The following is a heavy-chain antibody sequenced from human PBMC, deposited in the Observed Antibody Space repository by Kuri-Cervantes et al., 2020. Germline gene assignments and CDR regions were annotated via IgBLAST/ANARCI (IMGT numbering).Heavy chain of an antibody. CDR1: GFTFSNAW. V-gene: IGHV3-15*01. J-gene: IGHJ4*02. D-gene: IGHD6-13*01. CDR3: ARGRWQQLVPPFGY. CDR2: IKSKTDGGTT. Sequence: GGSLRLSCAASGFTFSNAWMSWVRQAPGKGLEWVGRIKSKTDGGTTDYAAPVKGRFTISRDDSKNTLYLQMNSLKTEDTAVYYCARGRWQQLVPPFGYWGQGTLVTVSS.